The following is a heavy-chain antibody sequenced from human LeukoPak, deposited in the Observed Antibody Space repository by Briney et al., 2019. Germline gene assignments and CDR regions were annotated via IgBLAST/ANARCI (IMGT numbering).Heavy chain of an antibody. V-gene: IGHV3-53*01. J-gene: IGHJ4*02. D-gene: IGHD1-14*01. CDR3: SIAQSWHEPFDS. Sequence: GGSLTLSCAASGIAVTGNYMSWVCQPPGKGMEWVSFISINTDTFYADSVRGRFTISRDSSKNTLFLQMNSLRDEDSAVYYCSIAQSWHEPFDSWGQRTLVTVSS. CDR1: GIAVTGNY. CDR2: ISINTDT.